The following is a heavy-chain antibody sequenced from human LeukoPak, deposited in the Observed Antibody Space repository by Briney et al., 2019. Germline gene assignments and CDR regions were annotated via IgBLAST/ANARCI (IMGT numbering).Heavy chain of an antibody. CDR1: GYTFTHYY. CDR3: ARAARSLAVAGLRCWFAP. Sequence: ASVKVSCKASGYTFTHYYMHWVRQAPGQGLEWMGVINPTGGGTSYAEAFQGRVTMTRDTSTSTFYMELSSLRSEDTALYHCARAARSLAVAGLRCWFAPWGEGTVVSVSS. CDR2: INPTGGGT. V-gene: IGHV1-46*01. D-gene: IGHD6-19*01. J-gene: IGHJ5*02.